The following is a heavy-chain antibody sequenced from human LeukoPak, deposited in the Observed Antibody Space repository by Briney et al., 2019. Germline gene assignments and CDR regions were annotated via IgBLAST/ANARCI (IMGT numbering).Heavy chain of an antibody. Sequence: PGGSLRLSCAASGFTVSSNYMSRVRQAPGKGLEWVSVIYSGGSTYYADSVKGRFTISRDNSKNTLYLQMNSLRAEDTAVYYCARAEQQLVHFDYWGQGTLVTVSS. J-gene: IGHJ4*02. D-gene: IGHD6-13*01. V-gene: IGHV3-66*01. CDR2: IYSGGST. CDR3: ARAEQQLVHFDY. CDR1: GFTVSSNY.